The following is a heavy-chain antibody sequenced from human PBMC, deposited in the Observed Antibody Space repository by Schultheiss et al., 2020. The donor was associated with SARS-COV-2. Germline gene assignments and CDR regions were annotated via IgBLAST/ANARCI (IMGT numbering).Heavy chain of an antibody. CDR1: GGTFTGYY. CDR2: INPNSGGT. V-gene: IGHV1-2*02. Sequence: ASVKVSCKASGGTFTGYYMHWVRQAPGQGLEWIGWINPNSGGTNYAQKFQGRVTMTRDTSISTAYMELSRLRSDDTAVYYCARGDFWSGYGVGWAGDYYYMDVWGKGTTVTVSS. J-gene: IGHJ6*03. D-gene: IGHD3-3*01. CDR3: ARGDFWSGYGVGWAGDYYYMDV.